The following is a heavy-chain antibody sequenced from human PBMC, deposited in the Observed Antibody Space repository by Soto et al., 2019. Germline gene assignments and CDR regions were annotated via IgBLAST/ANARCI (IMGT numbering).Heavy chain of an antibody. CDR3: ARGGGSSSGGPYNWFDP. V-gene: IGHV4-34*01. Sequence: TSGTLSLTCGVYGGSFSGYYWSWIRQPPGEGLEWIGEINHSGSTNYNPSLKSRVTISVDTSKNQFSLKLSSVTAADTAVYYCARGGGSSSGGPYNWFDPWGQGTLVTVSS. J-gene: IGHJ5*02. CDR1: GGSFSGYY. CDR2: INHSGST. D-gene: IGHD6-6*01.